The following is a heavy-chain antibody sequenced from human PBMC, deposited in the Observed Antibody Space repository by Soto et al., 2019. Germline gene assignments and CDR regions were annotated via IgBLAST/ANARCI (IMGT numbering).Heavy chain of an antibody. J-gene: IGHJ5*02. CDR3: AHSELRESDVDWFDP. CDR1: GFSLSTRGVG. CDR2: IYWDYDK. D-gene: IGHD3-10*01. Sequence: QITLKESGPPLVKPTQTLTLTCTSSGFSLSTRGVGVGWIRQPPGKALEWLALIYWDYDKRYSPSLKSRLTITKDTSKNQVVLTMTSMDPGDTATYYGAHSELRESDVDWFDPWGQGTLVTVSS. V-gene: IGHV2-5*02.